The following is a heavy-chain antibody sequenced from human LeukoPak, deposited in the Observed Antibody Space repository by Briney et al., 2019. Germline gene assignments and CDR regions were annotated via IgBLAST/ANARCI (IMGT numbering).Heavy chain of an antibody. D-gene: IGHD3-10*01. Sequence: GASVKVSCKASGYTFTSYGISWVRQAPGQGLEWMGWISAYNGNTNYAQKLQGRVTMTTDTSTSTAYMELRSLRSDDTAVYYCARDPFRQNYYGSGSYYVYYYMDVWGKGTTVTVSS. J-gene: IGHJ6*03. CDR2: ISAYNGNT. CDR3: ARDPFRQNYYGSGSYYVYYYMDV. V-gene: IGHV1-18*01. CDR1: GYTFTSYG.